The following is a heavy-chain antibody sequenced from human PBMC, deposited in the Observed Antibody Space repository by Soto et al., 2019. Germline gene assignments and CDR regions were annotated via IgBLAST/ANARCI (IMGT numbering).Heavy chain of an antibody. CDR3: ARDREGIAAAVYYYGMDV. CDR2: INPNSGGT. V-gene: IGHV1-2*04. D-gene: IGHD6-13*01. Sequence: ASVKVSCKASGYTFTGYYMHWVRQAPGQGLEWMGWINPNSGGTNYAQKFQGWVTMTRDTSISTAYMELSRLRSDDTAVYYCARDREGIAAAVYYYGMDVWGQGTTVTVSS. CDR1: GYTFTGYY. J-gene: IGHJ6*02.